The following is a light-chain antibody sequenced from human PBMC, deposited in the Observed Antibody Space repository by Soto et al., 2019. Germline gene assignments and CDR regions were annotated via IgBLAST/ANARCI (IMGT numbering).Light chain of an antibody. CDR3: QQYNNWPPWT. J-gene: IGKJ1*01. V-gene: IGKV3-15*01. Sequence: EIVMTQSPATLSVSPGERATLSCRASQRVSSNLAWYQQKPGQAPRLLIYGASTRATGIPARFSGSGSGTEFTLTISSLQSEDFAVYYCQQYNNWPPWTFGQGIKVEIK. CDR2: GAS. CDR1: QRVSSN.